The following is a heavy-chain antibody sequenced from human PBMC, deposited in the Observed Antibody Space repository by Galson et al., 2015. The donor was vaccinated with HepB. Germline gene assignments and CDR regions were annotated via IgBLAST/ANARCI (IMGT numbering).Heavy chain of an antibody. V-gene: IGHV1-69*13. CDR2: ITAIFGTA. CDR3: ARGPYYSHSSELHY. Sequence: SVKVSCKASGGTFRSYAISWVRQAPGQGLEWMGGITAIFGTANYAQKFQGRVTITADESTSTVYMELSSLRSEDTAVYYCARGPYYSHSSELHYWGQGTLVTVSS. D-gene: IGHD3-22*01. CDR1: GGTFRSYA. J-gene: IGHJ4*02.